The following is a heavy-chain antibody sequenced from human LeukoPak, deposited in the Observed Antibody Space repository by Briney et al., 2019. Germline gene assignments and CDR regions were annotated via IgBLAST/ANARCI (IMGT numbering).Heavy chain of an antibody. J-gene: IGHJ6*02. CDR2: ISSSSSYI. CDR3: AREKGLWFGERMGMDV. CDR1: GFTFSSYS. V-gene: IGHV3-21*01. Sequence: GGSLRLSCAASGFTFSSYSRNWVRQAPGKGLEWVSSISSSSSYIYYAASVKGRFTISRDNAKNSLYLQMNSLRAEDTAVYYCAREKGLWFGERMGMDVWGQGTTVTVSS. D-gene: IGHD3-10*01.